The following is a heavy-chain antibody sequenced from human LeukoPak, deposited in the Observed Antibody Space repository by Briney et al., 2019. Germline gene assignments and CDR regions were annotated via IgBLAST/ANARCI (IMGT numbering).Heavy chain of an antibody. CDR3: ARGGTLEYFQH. Sequence: GGPLRLSCAPSGFTFSSYEMNWVGQAPGKGLDWVSYISSSGSTIYYADSVKGRFTISRDNAKNSLYLQMNSLRAEDTAVYYCARGGTLEYFQHWGQGTLVTVSS. V-gene: IGHV3-48*03. CDR1: GFTFSSYE. CDR2: ISSSGSTI. J-gene: IGHJ1*01.